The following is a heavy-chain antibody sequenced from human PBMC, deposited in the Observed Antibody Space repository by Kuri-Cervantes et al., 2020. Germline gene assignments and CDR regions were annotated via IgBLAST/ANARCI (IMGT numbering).Heavy chain of an antibody. CDR1: GYSFTSHY. D-gene: IGHD3-3*01. Sequence: ASVKVSCKASGYSFTSHYIHWVRQAPGQGLEWMGWINPNSGGTNYAQKFQGWVTMTRDTSISTAYMELSRLRSDDTAVYYCARGERLRFLEWSLDYYYYYMDVWGKGTTVTVSS. J-gene: IGHJ6*03. V-gene: IGHV1-2*04. CDR2: INPNSGGT. CDR3: ARGERLRFLEWSLDYYYYYMDV.